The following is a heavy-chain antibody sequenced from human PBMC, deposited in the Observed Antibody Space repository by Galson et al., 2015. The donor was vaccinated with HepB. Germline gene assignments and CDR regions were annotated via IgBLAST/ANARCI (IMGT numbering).Heavy chain of an antibody. V-gene: IGHV4-34*01. J-gene: IGHJ4*02. CDR1: GGPLSGYY. CDR2: ISDSGST. CDR3: ARGGLYGDYSGY. D-gene: IGHD4-17*01. Sequence: ETLSLTCAVYGGPLSGYYWSWIRQPPGKGLEWIGEISDSGSTNYNPSLKSRVTISVDTSKKQLSLKLSSVTAADTAVYYCARGGLYGDYSGYWGQGTLVTVSS.